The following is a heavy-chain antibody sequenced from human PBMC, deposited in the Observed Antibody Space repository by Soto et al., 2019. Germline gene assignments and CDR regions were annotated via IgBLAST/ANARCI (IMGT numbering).Heavy chain of an antibody. D-gene: IGHD3-22*01. CDR3: ARDPSTTMIGQATT. Sequence: QVQLVQSGAEVKKPGSSVKVSCKASGGTFSSYTISWVRQAPGQGLEWMGRIIPILGIANYAQKFQGRVTITADKSTSTAYMELSSLRSEDTAVYYCARDPSTTMIGQATTWGQGTLVTVSS. J-gene: IGHJ5*02. V-gene: IGHV1-69*08. CDR2: IIPILGIA. CDR1: GGTFSSYT.